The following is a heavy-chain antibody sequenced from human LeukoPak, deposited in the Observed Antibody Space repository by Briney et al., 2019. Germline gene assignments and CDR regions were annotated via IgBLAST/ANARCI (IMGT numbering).Heavy chain of an antibody. CDR2: IYYSGST. Sequence: SETLSLTCTVSGGAISSYYWSWIRQPPRKGLEWIGYIYYSGSTNYNPSLKSRVTISVDTSKNQFSLKLSSVTAADTAVYYCAGVVVNWFDPWGQGTLVTVSS. CDR1: GGAISSYY. J-gene: IGHJ5*02. V-gene: IGHV4-59*08. D-gene: IGHD2-15*01. CDR3: AGVVVNWFDP.